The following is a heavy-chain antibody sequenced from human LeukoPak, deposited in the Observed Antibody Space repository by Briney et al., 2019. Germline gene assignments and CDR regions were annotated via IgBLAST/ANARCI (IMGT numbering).Heavy chain of an antibody. CDR2: INWNGGST. CDR1: GFTFDDYG. Sequence: PGGSLRLSCAASGFTFDDYGMSWVRQAPGEGLEWVSGINWNGGSTGYADSVKGRFTISRDNSKNTLYLQMNSLRAEDTAVYYCAKDRYGGNSFLDYWGQGTLVTVSS. CDR3: AKDRYGGNSFLDY. D-gene: IGHD4-23*01. J-gene: IGHJ4*02. V-gene: IGHV3-20*04.